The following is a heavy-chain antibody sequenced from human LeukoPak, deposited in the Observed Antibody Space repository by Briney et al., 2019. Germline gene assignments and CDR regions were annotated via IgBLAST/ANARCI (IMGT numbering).Heavy chain of an antibody. V-gene: IGHV4-34*01. CDR1: GGSFSGYY. J-gene: IGHJ5*02. CDR3: ARGWIQLWYNWFDP. D-gene: IGHD5-18*01. Sequence: SETLSLTCAVYGGSFSGYYWSWIRQPPGKGLEWIGEINHSGSTNYNPSLKSRVTISVDTSKNQFSLKLSSVTAADTAVYYCARGWIQLWYNWFDPWGQETLVTVSS. CDR2: INHSGST.